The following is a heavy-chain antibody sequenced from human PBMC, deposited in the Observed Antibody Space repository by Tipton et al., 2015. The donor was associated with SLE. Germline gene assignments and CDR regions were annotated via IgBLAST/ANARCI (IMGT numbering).Heavy chain of an antibody. CDR3: ASYGEVWYFDL. J-gene: IGHJ2*01. Sequence: TLSLTCAVYGGSFSGYYWSWIRQPPGKGLEWIGEINHSGSTNYNPSLKSRVTISVDTSKTQFSLKLSSVTAADTAVYYCASYGEVWYFDLWGRGTLVTVSS. D-gene: IGHD4/OR15-4a*01. CDR1: GGSFSGYY. CDR2: INHSGST. V-gene: IGHV4-34*01.